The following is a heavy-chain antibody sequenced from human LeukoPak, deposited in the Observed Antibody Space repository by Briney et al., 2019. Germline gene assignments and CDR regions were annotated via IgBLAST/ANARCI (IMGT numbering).Heavy chain of an antibody. V-gene: IGHV3-23*01. Sequence: GGSLRLSCAASGFTFSSYTMKWVRQAPGKGLEWVSAISGSGGSTYYADSVKGRFTISRDNSKNTLYLQMNSLRAEDTAVYYCAKDSAEPVLRFLEWLLYYFDYWGQGTLVTVSS. D-gene: IGHD3-3*01. CDR3: AKDSAEPVLRFLEWLLYYFDY. CDR1: GFTFSSYT. CDR2: ISGSGGST. J-gene: IGHJ4*02.